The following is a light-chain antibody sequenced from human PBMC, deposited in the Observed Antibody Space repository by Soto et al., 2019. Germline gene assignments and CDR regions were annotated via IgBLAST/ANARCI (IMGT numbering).Light chain of an antibody. CDR2: GTS. CDR3: QQYGSSGT. V-gene: IGKV3-20*01. Sequence: EIVLTQSPGTLSLSPGEGATLSCRASQSVSSSYIAWYQQRPGQTPSLLIYGTSSRATGIPDRFSGSGSGTDFTLTISTLEPEDFAVYYCQQYGSSGTFGQGTKVDIK. CDR1: QSVSSSY. J-gene: IGKJ1*01.